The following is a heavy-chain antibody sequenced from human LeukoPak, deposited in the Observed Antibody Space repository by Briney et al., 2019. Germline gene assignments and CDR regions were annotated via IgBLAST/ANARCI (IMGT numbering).Heavy chain of an antibody. CDR3: ARVGSDILTGYGAFDI. Sequence: SETLSLTCTVSGGSISSGGYYWSWIRQHPGKGLEWIGYIYYSGSTYYNPSLKSRVTISVDMSKNQFSLKLSSVTAADTAVYYCARVGSDILTGYGAFDIWGQGTMVTVSS. D-gene: IGHD3-9*01. V-gene: IGHV4-31*03. CDR2: IYYSGST. CDR1: GGSISSGGYY. J-gene: IGHJ3*02.